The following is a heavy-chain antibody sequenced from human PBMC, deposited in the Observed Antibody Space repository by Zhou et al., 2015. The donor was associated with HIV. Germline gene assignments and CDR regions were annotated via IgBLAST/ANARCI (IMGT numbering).Heavy chain of an antibody. J-gene: IGHJ6*03. Sequence: QVQLVQSGAEVKKPGSSVKVSCKASGGTFSSYAISWVRQAPGQGLEWMGGIIPIFGTANYAQKFQGRVTITADESTSTAYMELSSLRSEDTAVYYCARECSTSCYSSPTYYYYYMDVWGKGTTVTVSS. CDR2: IIPIFGTA. V-gene: IGHV1-69*01. D-gene: IGHD2-2*01. CDR1: GGTFSSYA. CDR3: ARECSTSCYSSPTYYYYYMDV.